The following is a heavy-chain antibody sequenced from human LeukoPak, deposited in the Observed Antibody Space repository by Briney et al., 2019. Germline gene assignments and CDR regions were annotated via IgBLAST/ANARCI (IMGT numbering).Heavy chain of an antibody. CDR2: IDPSDSYT. D-gene: IGHD6-19*01. Sequence: GESLRISCKGSGYSFTSYWISWVRQMPGKGLEWMGRIDPSDSYTNYSPSFQGHVTISADKSISPAYLQWSSLKASDTAMYYCARHPTSSGRYYYYYGMDVWGQGTLVTVSS. J-gene: IGHJ6*02. CDR3: ARHPTSSGRYYYYYGMDV. CDR1: GYSFTSYW. V-gene: IGHV5-10-1*01.